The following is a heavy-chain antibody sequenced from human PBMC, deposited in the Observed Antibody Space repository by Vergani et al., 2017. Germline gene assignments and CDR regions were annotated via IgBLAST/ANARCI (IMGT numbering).Heavy chain of an antibody. CDR1: GFTFSGSA. CDR3: TSGSWSTPDY. Sequence: EVQLVESGGGLVQPGGSLRLSCAAFGFTFSGSAMPWVRQASGKGLEWVGRIRSKANSYATAYAASVKGRLTISRDDSKNTAYLQMNSLKTEDTAVYYCTSGSWSTPDYWGQGTLVTVSS. J-gene: IGHJ4*02. D-gene: IGHD3-3*01. CDR2: IRSKANSYAT. V-gene: IGHV3-73*01.